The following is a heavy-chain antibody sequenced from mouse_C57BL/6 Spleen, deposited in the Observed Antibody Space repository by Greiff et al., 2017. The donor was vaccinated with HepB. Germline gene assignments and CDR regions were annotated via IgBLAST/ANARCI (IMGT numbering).Heavy chain of an antibody. CDR2: IDPSDSYT. V-gene: IGHV1-59*01. Sequence: VQLQQPGAELVRPGPSVKLSCKASGYTFTSYWMHWVKQRPGQGLEWIGVIDPSDSYTNYNQKFKGKATLTVDTSSSTAYMQLSSLTSEDSAVYYCAREPSPGGHAMDYWGQGTSVTVSS. CDR3: AREPSPGGHAMDY. D-gene: IGHD6-1*01. CDR1: GYTFTSYW. J-gene: IGHJ4*01.